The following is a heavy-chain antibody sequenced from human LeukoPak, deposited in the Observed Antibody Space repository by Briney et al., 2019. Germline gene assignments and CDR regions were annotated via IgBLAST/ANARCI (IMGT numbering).Heavy chain of an antibody. CDR1: GFTFSSYA. V-gene: IGHV3-30-3*01. Sequence: GGSLRLSCAASGFTFSSYAMHWVRQAPGKGLEWVAVISYGGSNKYYADSVKGRFTISRDNSKNTLYLQMNSLRAEDTAVYYCARDIDFWSGSMYGMDVWGQGTTVTVSS. CDR3: ARDIDFWSGSMYGMDV. J-gene: IGHJ6*02. CDR2: ISYGGSNK. D-gene: IGHD3-3*01.